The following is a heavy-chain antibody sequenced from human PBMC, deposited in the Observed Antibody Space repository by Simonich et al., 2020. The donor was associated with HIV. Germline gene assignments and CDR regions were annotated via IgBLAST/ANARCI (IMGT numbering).Heavy chain of an antibody. Sequence: QVQLQQWGAGLLKPSETLSLTCAVYGGSFSGYYWSWIRQPPGKGLECIGEINHSVTTNYNPSLKRRVTISVDTSKNQFSLKLSSVTAADTTVYYCATTINYEDAFDIWGQGTMVTVSS. V-gene: IGHV4-34*01. CDR3: ATTINYEDAFDI. CDR2: INHSVTT. D-gene: IGHD4-4*01. CDR1: GGSFSGYY. J-gene: IGHJ3*02.